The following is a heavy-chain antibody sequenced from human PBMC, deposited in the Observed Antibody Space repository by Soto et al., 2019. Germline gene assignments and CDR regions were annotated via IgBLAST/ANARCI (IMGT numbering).Heavy chain of an antibody. CDR2: ISSSGSTF. Sequence: LRLSCAASGFSFSKYEMNWVRQAPGKGLEWVSYISSSGSTFSYVDSVKGRFTISRDNAKNSLYLQMNSLRAEDTAVYYCARVPTDSYGMDVWGQGTTVTVSS. V-gene: IGHV3-48*03. J-gene: IGHJ6*02. CDR1: GFSFSKYE. CDR3: ARVPTDSYGMDV.